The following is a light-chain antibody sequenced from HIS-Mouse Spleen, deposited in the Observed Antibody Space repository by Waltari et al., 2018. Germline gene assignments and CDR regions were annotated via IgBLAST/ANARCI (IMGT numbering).Light chain of an antibody. CDR1: SSDVGGYNY. CDR3: SSYTSSSTLVV. Sequence: QSALTQPASVSGSPGQSITISCTGTSSDVGGYNYVSWYQPHPGKAPKLMIYDVSNRPSGVSNRFSGLQAEDEADYYCSSYTSSSTLVVFGGGTKLTVL. CDR2: DVS. V-gene: IGLV2-14*03. J-gene: IGLJ2*01.